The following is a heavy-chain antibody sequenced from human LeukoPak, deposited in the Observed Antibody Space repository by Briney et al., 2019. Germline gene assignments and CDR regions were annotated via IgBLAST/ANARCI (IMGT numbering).Heavy chain of an antibody. D-gene: IGHD2-2*01. J-gene: IGHJ4*02. V-gene: IGHV1-2*02. CDR1: GYTFTSYA. CDR2: INPNSGGT. Sequence: ASVKVSCKASGYTFTSYAMNWVRQAPGQGLEWMGWINPNSGGTNYAQKFQGRVTMTRDTSISTAYMELSRLRSDDTAVYYCARGLRGSPAFDYWGQGTLVTVSS. CDR3: ARGLRGSPAFDY.